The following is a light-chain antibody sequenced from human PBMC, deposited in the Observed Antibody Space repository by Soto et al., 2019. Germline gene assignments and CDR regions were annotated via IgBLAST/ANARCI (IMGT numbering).Light chain of an antibody. CDR2: EVS. Sequence: IVRTQTPLSLSVAPGQPASISCKFSHSLAYSDGKSYLLCYLQKAGQPPQALIYEVSNRFSGVTERFSGSGSGTDFTLKISRVEAGDVGGYYCMQSVQFLDTFGGGTKVDIK. CDR3: MQSVQFLDT. J-gene: IGKJ4*01. CDR1: HSLAYSDGKSY. V-gene: IGKV2D-29*01.